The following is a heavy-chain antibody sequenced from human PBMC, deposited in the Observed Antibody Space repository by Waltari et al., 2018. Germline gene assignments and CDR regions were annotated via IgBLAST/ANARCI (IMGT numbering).Heavy chain of an antibody. J-gene: IGHJ4*02. V-gene: IGHV4-39*07. Sequence: QLQLQESGPGLVKPSETLSLTCTVSGGSISSSSYYWGWLRQPPGKGLEWIGSIYYSGRTYYNPSLKSRVTISVDTSKNQFSLKLSSVTAADTAVYYCARLLLQWELRPFDYWGQGTLVTVSS. CDR3: ARLLLQWELRPFDY. D-gene: IGHD1-26*01. CDR2: IYYSGRT. CDR1: GGSISSSSYY.